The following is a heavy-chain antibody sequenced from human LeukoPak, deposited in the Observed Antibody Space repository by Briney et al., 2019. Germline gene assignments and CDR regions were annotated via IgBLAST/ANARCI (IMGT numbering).Heavy chain of an antibody. D-gene: IGHD6-19*01. J-gene: IGHJ3*01. CDR2: VSASGMST. V-gene: IGHV3-23*01. CDR3: VKQLSSGWYDAFDV. CDR1: GFTFSCCA. Sequence: QPGGSLRLSCAASGFTFSCCAMSWVRQRPGKGLEWVSAVSASGMSTNYADSVKGRFTISRNNPKNMVYLQMASLRAEDTAIYYCVKQLSSGWYDAFDVWGQGRAVSVSS.